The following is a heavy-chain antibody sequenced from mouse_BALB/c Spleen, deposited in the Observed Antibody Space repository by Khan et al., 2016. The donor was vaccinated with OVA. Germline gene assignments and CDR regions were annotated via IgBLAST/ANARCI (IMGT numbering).Heavy chain of an antibody. Sequence: QVQLQQSGTELAKPGASVKMSCRASGYTFTTYWIHWVKQRPGQGLEWIGYINPSTGYTEYNQKFKDRATLTTDTSSNTAYMQLSSLTSEDSTVYFCARRGLCGIIDYWGQGTLVTVSA. D-gene: IGHD1-1*02. CDR1: GYTFTTYW. CDR3: ARRGLCGIIDY. J-gene: IGHJ3*01. V-gene: IGHV1-7*01. CDR2: INPSTGYT.